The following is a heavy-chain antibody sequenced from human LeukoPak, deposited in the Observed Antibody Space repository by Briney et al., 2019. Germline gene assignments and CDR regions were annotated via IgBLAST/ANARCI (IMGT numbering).Heavy chain of an antibody. CDR1: GGSISSYY. CDR2: IYYSGST. V-gene: IGHV4-59*01. J-gene: IGHJ3*02. Sequence: SETLSLTCTVSGGSISSYYWSWIRQPPGQGLEWIGYIYYSGSTNYNPSLKSRVTISVDTSKNQFSLKLSSVTAADTAVYYCARERASYYDYVWGSYKVAFDIWGQGTMVTVSS. D-gene: IGHD3-16*01. CDR3: ARERASYYDYVWGSYKVAFDI.